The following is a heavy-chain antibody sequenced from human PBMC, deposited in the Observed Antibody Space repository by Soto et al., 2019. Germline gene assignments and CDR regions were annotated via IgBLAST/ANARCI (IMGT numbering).Heavy chain of an antibody. V-gene: IGHV3-33*01. CDR1: GFTFSSYG. D-gene: IGHD3-9*01. Sequence: QVQLVESGGGVVQPGRSLRLSCAASGFTFSSYGMHWVRQAPGKGLEWVAVIWYDGSNKYYADSVKGRFTISRDNSKNTLYLQMNSLRAEDTAVYHCARDGFDWLLSVDFGGFDYWGQGTLVTVSS. CDR3: ARDGFDWLLSVDFGGFDY. J-gene: IGHJ4*02. CDR2: IWYDGSNK.